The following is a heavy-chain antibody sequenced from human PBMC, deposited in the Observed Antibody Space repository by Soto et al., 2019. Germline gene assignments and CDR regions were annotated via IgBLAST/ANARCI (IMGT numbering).Heavy chain of an antibody. CDR3: AKGRSYYYYYGEDV. V-gene: IGHV3-23*01. CDR2: IIDSGGST. CDR1: GFTFSSCA. J-gene: IGHJ6*02. Sequence: EVQLLESGGGLVQPGGSLRISCAASGFTFSSCAMGWVRQAPGKGLEWVSDIIDSGGSTYYADSVKGRFTISRDNSKSTLYLQMNSLRAEDTALYYCAKGRSYYYYYGEDVWGQGTTVTVSS.